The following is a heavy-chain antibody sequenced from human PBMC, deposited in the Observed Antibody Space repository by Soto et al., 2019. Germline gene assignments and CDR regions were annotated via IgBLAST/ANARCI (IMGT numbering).Heavy chain of an antibody. CDR2: IYYSGST. CDR3: ARLPGIAVADDAFDI. CDR1: GGSISSYY. V-gene: IGHV4-59*08. Sequence: SETLSLTCTVSGGSISSYYWSWIRQPPGKGLEWIGYIYYSGSTNYNPSLESRVTISVDTSKNQFSLKLSSVTAADTAVYYCARLPGIAVADDAFDIWGQGTMVTVSS. J-gene: IGHJ3*02. D-gene: IGHD6-19*01.